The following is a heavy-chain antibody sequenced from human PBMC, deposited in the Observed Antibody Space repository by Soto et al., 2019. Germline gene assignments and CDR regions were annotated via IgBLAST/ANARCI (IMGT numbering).Heavy chain of an antibody. J-gene: IGHJ4*02. Sequence: GGSLRLSCAASGFTFSDHYMDWVRQAPGKGLEWVGRIRNKANSHTTEYAASVKGRFTISRDDSKNSLYLQMNSLKTEDTAVYFCTTPKNRGSYSFDYWGQGALVTVSS. D-gene: IGHD1-26*01. CDR3: TTPKNRGSYSFDY. CDR2: IRNKANSHTT. CDR1: GFTFSDHY. V-gene: IGHV3-72*01.